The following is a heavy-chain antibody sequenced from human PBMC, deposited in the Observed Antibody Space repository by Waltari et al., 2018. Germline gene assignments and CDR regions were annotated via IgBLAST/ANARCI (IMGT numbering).Heavy chain of an antibody. J-gene: IGHJ6*03. Sequence: QVQLQESGPGLVKPSETLSLTCTVSGGSISSYYWSWIRPLPGKGLAWIGYIYTSGSTNYNPSLKSRVTISVDTSKNQFSLKLSSVTAADTAVYYCARVYYGSGSRTYYYYMDVWGKGTTVTVSS. D-gene: IGHD3-10*01. CDR2: IYTSGST. CDR3: ARVYYGSGSRTYYYYMDV. V-gene: IGHV4-4*09. CDR1: GGSISSYY.